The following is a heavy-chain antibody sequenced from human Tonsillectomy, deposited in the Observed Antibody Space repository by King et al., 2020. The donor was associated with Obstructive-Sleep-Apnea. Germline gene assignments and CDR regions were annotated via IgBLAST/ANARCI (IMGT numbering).Heavy chain of an antibody. J-gene: IGHJ6*03. CDR2: ISSSSSTI. CDR3: ARDTVFYSNPDYYYYYMDV. Sequence: QLVQSGGGLVQPGGSLRLSCAASGFTFSSYSMNWVRQAPGKGLEWVSYISSSSSTIYYADPVKGRFTNSRDNAKNSLYLQMNSLRDEDTAVYYCARDTVFYSNPDYYYYYMDVWGKGTTVTVSS. CDR1: GFTFSSYS. V-gene: IGHV3-48*02. D-gene: IGHD4-11*01.